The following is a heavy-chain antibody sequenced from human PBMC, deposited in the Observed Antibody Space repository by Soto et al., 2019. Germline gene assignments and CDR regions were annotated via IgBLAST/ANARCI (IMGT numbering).Heavy chain of an antibody. J-gene: IGHJ4*02. CDR2: ISYDGSNK. Sequence: QVQLVESGGGVVQPGRSLRLSCAASGFTFSSYGMHWVRQAPGKGLEWVAVISYDGSNKYYADSVKGRFTISRDNSKNTLDLQMNSLRAEDTAVYYCAKDQDFWSGYPDYWGQGTLVTVSS. V-gene: IGHV3-30*18. CDR3: AKDQDFWSGYPDY. CDR1: GFTFSSYG. D-gene: IGHD3-3*01.